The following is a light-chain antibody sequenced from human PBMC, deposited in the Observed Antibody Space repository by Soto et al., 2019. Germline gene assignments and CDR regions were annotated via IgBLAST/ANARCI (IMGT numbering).Light chain of an antibody. CDR1: NSDVGANQY. CDR3: SSYTNNNTP. V-gene: IGLV2-14*03. J-gene: IGLJ1*01. CDR2: HVS. Sequence: QSALTQPASVSGSPGQSITISCTGTNSDVGANQYVSWYQQHPGKVPKLLIYHVSRRPSGVSSRFSGSMSGNTASLTISGLQVEDEADYYCSSYTNNNTPFGTGTKLTVL.